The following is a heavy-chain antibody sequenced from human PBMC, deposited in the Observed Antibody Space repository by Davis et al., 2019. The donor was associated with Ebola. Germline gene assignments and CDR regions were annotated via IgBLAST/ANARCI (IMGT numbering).Heavy chain of an antibody. CDR1: GYTFTNYG. CDR2: INPNNGVA. D-gene: IGHD3-10*01. Sequence: ASVKVSCKASGYTFTNYGITWVRQAPGQGLEWMGRINPNNGVANYAQKFQGRVTMTTETSISTAYMDLSRLRSDDTAVYYCAKGFGDVDSFDLWGQGTMVTVSS. V-gene: IGHV1-2*06. CDR3: AKGFGDVDSFDL. J-gene: IGHJ3*01.